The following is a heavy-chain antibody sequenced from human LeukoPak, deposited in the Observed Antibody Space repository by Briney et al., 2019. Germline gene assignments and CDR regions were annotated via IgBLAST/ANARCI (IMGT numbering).Heavy chain of an antibody. CDR2: ISGSGGST. CDR3: AKPSSTGYYGSGKYYFDY. V-gene: IGHV3-23*01. Sequence: PGGSLRLACPASGFTFSSHAMSWVRQAQGKGLEWDSAISGSGGSTYYADSVKGRLTISRDNSKNTLYLQMNSLRAEDTAVYYCAKPSSTGYYGSGKYYFDYWGQGTLVTVSS. CDR1: GFTFSSHA. J-gene: IGHJ4*02. D-gene: IGHD3-10*01.